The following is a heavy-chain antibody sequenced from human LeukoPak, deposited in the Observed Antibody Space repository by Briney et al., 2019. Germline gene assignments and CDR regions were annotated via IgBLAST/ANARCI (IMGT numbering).Heavy chain of an antibody. Sequence: GGSLRLSCAASGFTFSSSWMIWARQAPGKGLEWVANINQDGGQKYYLDSVKGRFTTSRDNADNSLYLQMDGLRAEDTAVYYCATNTRAYAVLLAYWGQGTLVTVPS. J-gene: IGHJ4*02. V-gene: IGHV3-7*01. CDR1: GFTFSSSW. CDR3: ATNTRAYAVLLAY. CDR2: INQDGGQK. D-gene: IGHD4-17*01.